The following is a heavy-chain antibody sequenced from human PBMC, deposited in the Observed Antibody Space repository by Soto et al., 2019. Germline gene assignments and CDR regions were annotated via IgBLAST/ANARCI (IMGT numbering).Heavy chain of an antibody. D-gene: IGHD3-9*01. V-gene: IGHV4-39*01. CDR2: IYYSGST. Sequence: QLQLQESGPGLVKPSETLSLTCTVSGGSISSSSYYWGWIRQPPGKGLEWIGSIYYSGSTYYNPSLKSRVTISVDTSKNQFSLKLSSVTAADTAVYYCARHQDYDILTGSWGWFDPWGQGTLVTVSS. CDR3: ARHQDYDILTGSWGWFDP. CDR1: GGSISSSSYY. J-gene: IGHJ5*02.